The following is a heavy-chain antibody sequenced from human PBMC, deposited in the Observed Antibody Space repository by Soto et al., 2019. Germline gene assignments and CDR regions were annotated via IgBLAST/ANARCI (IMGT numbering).Heavy chain of an antibody. J-gene: IGHJ4*02. Sequence: EVQLVESGGGLVQPGGSLRLSCAASGFTFSNYGMYWVRQAPGKGLEWVSHISSSSSPIYYADSVKGRFTISRDNAKNSLYLQMNSLRDEDTAVYYCARDPCSGGSCYSVDWGQGTLVTVSS. D-gene: IGHD2-15*01. CDR2: ISSSSSPI. V-gene: IGHV3-48*02. CDR3: ARDPCSGGSCYSVD. CDR1: GFTFSNYG.